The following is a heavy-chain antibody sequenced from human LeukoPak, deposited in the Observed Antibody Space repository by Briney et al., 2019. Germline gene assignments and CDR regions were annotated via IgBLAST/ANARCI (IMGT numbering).Heavy chain of an antibody. J-gene: IGHJ4*02. V-gene: IGHV3-15*07. Sequence: RGSLRLSCAASGFTFSNAYMNWVRQAPGKGLEWVGRIKPKTDGETTEYAAPVKGRFSISRDDSKNMLYLQMNSLKTEDTAVYYCITPLPYSAQGGQGTLVTVSS. CDR2: IKPKTDGETT. CDR3: ITPLPYSAQ. D-gene: IGHD2-21*01. CDR1: GFTFSNAY.